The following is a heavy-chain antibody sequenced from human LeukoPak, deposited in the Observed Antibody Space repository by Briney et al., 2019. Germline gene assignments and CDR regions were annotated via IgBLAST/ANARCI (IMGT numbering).Heavy chain of an antibody. Sequence: PGGSLRLSCAAPGFTFSSYAMHWVRQAPGKGLGWVSYISSSGSTIYYADSVKGRFTISRDNAKNSLYLQMNSLRAEDTAVYYCAELGITMIGGVWGKGTTVTISS. D-gene: IGHD3-10*02. J-gene: IGHJ6*04. V-gene: IGHV3-48*03. CDR2: ISSSGSTI. CDR3: AELGITMIGGV. CDR1: GFTFSSYA.